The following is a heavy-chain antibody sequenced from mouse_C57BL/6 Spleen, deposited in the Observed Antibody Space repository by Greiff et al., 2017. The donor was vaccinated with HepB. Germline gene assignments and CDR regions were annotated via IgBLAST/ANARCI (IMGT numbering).Heavy chain of an antibody. J-gene: IGHJ4*01. D-gene: IGHD1-1*01. CDR3: TTIYYGSSPFYAMDY. Sequence: VQLQHSGAELVRPGASVKLSCTASGFNIKDDYMHWVKQRPEQGLEWIGWIDPENGDTEYASKFQGKATITADTSSNTAYLQLSSLTSEDTAVYYCTTIYYGSSPFYAMDYWGQGTSVTVSS. CDR2: IDPENGDT. CDR1: GFNIKDDY. V-gene: IGHV14-4*01.